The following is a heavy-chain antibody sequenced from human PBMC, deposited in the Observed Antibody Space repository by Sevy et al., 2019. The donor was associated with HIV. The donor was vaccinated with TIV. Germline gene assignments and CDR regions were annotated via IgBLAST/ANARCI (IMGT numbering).Heavy chain of an antibody. CDR2: ISYDGSVK. CDR3: VREGRNYEYVWGTYHSGF. V-gene: IGHV3-30*04. Sequence: GGSLRLSCAASGFSFNGYAMHWVRQAPGKGLEWLAVISYDGSVKYYTESVKGRFTISRDNTKNTLFLQLNSLRPEDTAVYYCVREGRNYEYVWGTYHSGFRAQGTLVTVS. D-gene: IGHD3-16*02. CDR1: GFSFNGYA. J-gene: IGHJ4*02.